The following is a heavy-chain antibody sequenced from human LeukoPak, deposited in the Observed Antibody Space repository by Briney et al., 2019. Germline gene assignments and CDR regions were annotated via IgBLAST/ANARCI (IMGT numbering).Heavy chain of an antibody. V-gene: IGHV3-23*01. D-gene: IGHD6-19*01. Sequence: PGGSLRLSCVASGFTFSSYAMSWVRQAPGKGLEWVSGISSSGGSTYYADSVKGRFTISRDNSKNTLFLQMNSLRAEDTAVYYCAKETYSSGWYPYFDYWGQGTLVTVPS. CDR3: AKETYSSGWYPYFDY. CDR2: ISSSGGST. CDR1: GFTFSSYA. J-gene: IGHJ4*02.